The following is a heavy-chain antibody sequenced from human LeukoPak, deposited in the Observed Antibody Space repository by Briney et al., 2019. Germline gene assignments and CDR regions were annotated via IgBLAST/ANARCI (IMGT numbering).Heavy chain of an antibody. V-gene: IGHV4-61*02. Sequence: SQTLSLTCTVSGGSISSGSYYWSWIRQPAGKGLEWIGRIYTGGSTNYNPSLKSRVTISVDTSKNQFSLKLSSVTAADTAVYYCARTDDYGVSWGQGTLVTVSS. D-gene: IGHD4-17*01. CDR1: GGSISSGSYY. CDR2: IYTGGST. J-gene: IGHJ4*02. CDR3: ARTDDYGVS.